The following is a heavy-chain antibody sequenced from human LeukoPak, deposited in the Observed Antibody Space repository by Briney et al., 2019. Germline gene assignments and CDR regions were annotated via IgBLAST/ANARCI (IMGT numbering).Heavy chain of an antibody. CDR3: ATHSYYYGSGSYPHYLDY. D-gene: IGHD3-10*01. Sequence: GGSLRLSXAASGFIFKDNGMSWVRQSPGKGLEWVSGINWNGETTGYVDSVKGRFTISRDNAKNSLYLQMNSLRVEDTALYYCATHSYYYGSGSYPHYLDYWGQGTLVTVSS. J-gene: IGHJ4*02. V-gene: IGHV3-20*04. CDR2: INWNGETT. CDR1: GFIFKDNG.